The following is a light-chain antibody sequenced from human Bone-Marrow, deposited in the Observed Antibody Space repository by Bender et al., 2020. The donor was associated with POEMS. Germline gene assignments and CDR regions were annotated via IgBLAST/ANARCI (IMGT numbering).Light chain of an antibody. CDR2: QDT. J-gene: IGLJ2*01. CDR3: CSYAGSYTLA. V-gene: IGLV3-1*01. Sequence: SYEVTQPPSVSVSPGQTASITCSGDDLGDKYVAWYQQKPGQSPVLVIYQDTKRPSGVPHRFSGSKSDNTASLTISGLQAEDEADYYCCSYAGSYTLAFGGGTKLTVL. CDR1: DLGDKY.